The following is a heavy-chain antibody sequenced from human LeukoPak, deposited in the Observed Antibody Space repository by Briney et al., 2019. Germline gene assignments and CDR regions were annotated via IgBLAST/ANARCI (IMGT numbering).Heavy chain of an antibody. CDR1: GYTFSGSY. J-gene: IGHJ6*03. Sequence: ASVKVSCKASGYTFSGSYIHWVRQAPGQGLEWMGRINPNSGDTNYAQKFQGRVTMTRDTSISTAYMELSSLGSDDTAVYYCAREFRAGVTTLNYYYYMDVWGKGTTVTVSS. D-gene: IGHD4-11*01. CDR2: INPNSGDT. CDR3: AREFRAGVTTLNYYYYMDV. V-gene: IGHV1-2*06.